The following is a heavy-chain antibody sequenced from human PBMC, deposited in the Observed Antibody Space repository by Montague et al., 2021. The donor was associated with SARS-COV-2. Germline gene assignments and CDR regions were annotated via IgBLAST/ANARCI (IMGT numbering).Heavy chain of an antibody. J-gene: IGHJ5*02. CDR1: GGPLSGVY. CDR2: LDERGGA. Sequence: SETLSLTCAVYGGPLSGVYWCWIRQAPGKGPEWIAVLDERGGATYNSSLTSRISVSVDTSRHEFPLKVMSVTATDTATYYCAGELVGVSSCDTWGQGTLVIVSS. CDR3: AGELVGVSSCDT. V-gene: IGHV4-34*01. D-gene: IGHD1-26*01.